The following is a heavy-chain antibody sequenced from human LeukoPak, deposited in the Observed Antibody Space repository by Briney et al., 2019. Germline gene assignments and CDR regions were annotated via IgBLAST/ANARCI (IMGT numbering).Heavy chain of an antibody. CDR2: INHSGST. CDR1: GGSFSGYY. Sequence: SETLSLTCAVYGGSFSGYYWGWIRQPPGKGLEWIGEINHSGSTNYNPSLKSRVTISVDTSKNQFSLKLSSVTAADTAVYYCARDVGYNFDYWGQGTLVTVSS. D-gene: IGHD5-12*01. J-gene: IGHJ4*02. CDR3: ARDVGYNFDY. V-gene: IGHV4-34*01.